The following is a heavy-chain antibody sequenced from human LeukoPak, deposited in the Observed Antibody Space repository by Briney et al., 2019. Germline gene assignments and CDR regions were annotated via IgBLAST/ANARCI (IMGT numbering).Heavy chain of an antibody. J-gene: IGHJ5*02. D-gene: IGHD5-24*01. CDR1: GGSISSSSCY. V-gene: IGHV4-39*01. CDR2: VYYSGST. Sequence: SETLSLTCTVSGGSISSSSCYWGWIRQPPGKGLEWIGSVYYSGSTYYNPSLKSRVTISVDTSKNQFSLKLSSVTAADSAVYYCARTPLKMATATNWFDPWGQGTLVTVSS. CDR3: ARTPLKMATATNWFDP.